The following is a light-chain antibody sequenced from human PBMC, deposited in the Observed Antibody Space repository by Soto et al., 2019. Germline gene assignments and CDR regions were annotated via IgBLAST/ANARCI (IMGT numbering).Light chain of an antibody. J-gene: IGKJ5*01. Sequence: EIVLTQSPGTLSLSPGERATLSCRASQSVSRSYLACYQQKPGQAPRVLIYGASSSATGIPDRFSGSGSGKDFPLPISSLKPEDYAVSYCQQYGSSPPITFGRGTRLEMK. CDR2: GAS. CDR3: QQYGSSPPIT. V-gene: IGKV3-20*01. CDR1: QSVSRSY.